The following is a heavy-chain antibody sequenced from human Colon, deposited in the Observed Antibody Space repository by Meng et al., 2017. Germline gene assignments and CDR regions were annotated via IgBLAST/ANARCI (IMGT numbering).Heavy chain of an antibody. CDR1: GFTFSSHW. Sequence: EVQLVESGGGLVQPGGSMRLSCAASGFTFSSHWIDWVRQPPGEGLVWLLRSNTDGSSPDFADSVKGRFTISRDNAKNTLYLQMNSLRAEDTAVHYCTRDPDQVRGIWGQGTLVTVSS. CDR2: SNTDGSSP. J-gene: IGHJ4*02. CDR3: TRDPDQVRGI. D-gene: IGHD3-10*01. V-gene: IGHV3-74*01.